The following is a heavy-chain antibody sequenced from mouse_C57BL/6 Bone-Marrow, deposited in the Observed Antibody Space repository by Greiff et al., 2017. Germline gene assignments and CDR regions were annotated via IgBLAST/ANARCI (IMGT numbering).Heavy chain of an antibody. CDR3: AVCECGSFKCYFAD. D-gene: IGHD1-1*02. Sequence: VKLMESGAELARPGASVKLSCKASGYTFTSYGIRWVKQRPGQGLEWIGMIRPNSGSTNYNEKFKSKATLTADKSSSTAYMQHSSLTSGDSAVYYCAVCECGSFKCYFADWGEGTALTVSS. CDR1: GYTFTSYG. CDR2: IRPNSGST. V-gene: IGHV1-81*01. J-gene: IGHJ2*01.